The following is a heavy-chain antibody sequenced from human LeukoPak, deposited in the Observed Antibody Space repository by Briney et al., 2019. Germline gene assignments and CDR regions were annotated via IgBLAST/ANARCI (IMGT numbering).Heavy chain of an antibody. CDR3: ARAPYCGGDCYSIWFDP. Sequence: GESLKISCQGSGYSFTSYWIGWVRQMPGKGLEWMGIIYPGDSDTRYSPSFQGQVTISADKSISTAYLQWSSLKASDTAMYYCARAPYCGGDCYSIWFDPWGQGTLVTVSS. V-gene: IGHV5-51*01. CDR2: IYPGDSDT. D-gene: IGHD2-21*02. CDR1: GYSFTSYW. J-gene: IGHJ5*02.